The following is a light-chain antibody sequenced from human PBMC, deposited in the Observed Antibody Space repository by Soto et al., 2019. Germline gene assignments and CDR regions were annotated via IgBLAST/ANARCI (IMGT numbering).Light chain of an antibody. CDR3: QQSSNCPMYT. CDR1: QSIAYY. Sequence: DIQMTQSPSSLSASVGDRVTITCRASQSIAYYLNWFQQKPGKAPKLLIYAASSLQSGVPSRFSGSGSGTDFTLTISSLQPEDFATYYCQQSSNCPMYTFGQGTKLYVK. V-gene: IGKV1-39*01. J-gene: IGKJ2*01. CDR2: AAS.